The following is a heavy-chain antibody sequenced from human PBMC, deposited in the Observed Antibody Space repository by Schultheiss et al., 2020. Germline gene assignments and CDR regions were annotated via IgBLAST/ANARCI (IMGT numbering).Heavy chain of an antibody. Sequence: GGSLRLSCTASGFTFSSYWMHWVRQAPGKGLEWVAVIWYDGSNKYYADSVKGRFTISRDNSKNTLYLQMNSLRAEDTAVYYCAKDSSGWYDAPGNWFDPWGQGNLGTVAS. CDR3: AKDSSGWYDAPGNWFDP. CDR1: GFTFSSYW. CDR2: IWYDGSNK. D-gene: IGHD6-19*01. V-gene: IGHV3-33*06. J-gene: IGHJ5*02.